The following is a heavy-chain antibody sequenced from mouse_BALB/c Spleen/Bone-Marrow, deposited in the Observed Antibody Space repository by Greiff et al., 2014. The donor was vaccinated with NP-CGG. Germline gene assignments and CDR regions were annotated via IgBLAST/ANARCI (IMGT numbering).Heavy chain of an antibody. J-gene: IGHJ3*01. CDR2: IDPANGNT. Sequence: EVQLQQSGAELVKPGASVKLSCTASGFNIKDTYMHWVKQRPEQGLEWIGRIDPANGNTKYDPKFQGTATITADPSSNTAYRQLSSLTSEDTAVYYCAMITTGAWFAYWGQGTLVTVSA. CDR3: AMITTGAWFAY. CDR1: GFNIKDTY. V-gene: IGHV14-3*02. D-gene: IGHD2-4*01.